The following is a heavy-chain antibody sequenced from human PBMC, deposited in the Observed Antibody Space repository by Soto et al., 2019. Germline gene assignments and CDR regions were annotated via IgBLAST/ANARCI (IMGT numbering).Heavy chain of an antibody. CDR3: AREPGGYSGYDRPDYYYYYGMDV. D-gene: IGHD5-12*01. V-gene: IGHV1-69*13. Sequence: SVKVSCKASGGTFSSYAISWVRQAPGQGLEWMGGIIPIFGTANYAQKFQGRVTITADESTSTAYMELSSLRSEDTAVYYCAREPGGYSGYDRPDYYYYYGMDVWGQGTTLTVSS. CDR2: IIPIFGTA. J-gene: IGHJ6*02. CDR1: GGTFSSYA.